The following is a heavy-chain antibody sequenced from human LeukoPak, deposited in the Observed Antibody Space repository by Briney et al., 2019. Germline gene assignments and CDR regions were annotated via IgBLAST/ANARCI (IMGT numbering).Heavy chain of an antibody. V-gene: IGHV3-69-1*01. CDR2: ITTSGTI. D-gene: IGHD6-13*01. Sequence: GGSLRLSCAASRFTFSSYPMNWVRQAPGKGLEWISYITTSGTIYYADSVKGRFTISRDNAKNSLYLQMNSLRAEDTSVYYCATEGRSTTPGYWGQGTLVIVSS. J-gene: IGHJ4*02. CDR1: RFTFSSYP. CDR3: ATEGRSTTPGY.